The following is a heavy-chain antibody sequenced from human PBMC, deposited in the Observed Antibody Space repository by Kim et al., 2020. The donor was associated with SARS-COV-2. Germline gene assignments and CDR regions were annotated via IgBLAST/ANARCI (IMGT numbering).Heavy chain of an antibody. CDR2: IYAGGST. CDR1: GDSISTYY. J-gene: IGHJ4*02. CDR3: ARGGDSNWFYFHY. V-gene: IGHV4-4*07. Sequence: SETLSLTCSVSGDSISTYYWSWIRQPAGKGLEWIGRIYAGGSTNYNPSLKGRVTMSADTSKNQFSLKLTSVTAADTAVYYCARGGDSNWFYFHYWGQGTLVTVSS. D-gene: IGHD6-13*01.